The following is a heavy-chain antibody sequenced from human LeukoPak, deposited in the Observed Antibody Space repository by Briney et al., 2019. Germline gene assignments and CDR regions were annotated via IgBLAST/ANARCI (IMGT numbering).Heavy chain of an antibody. J-gene: IGHJ4*02. D-gene: IGHD1-26*01. CDR3: AKAFAWIVGAFDFDY. V-gene: IGHV3-23*01. Sequence: PGGSLRLSCAASGFTFSSYAMSWVRQAPGKGLEWVSTINGGGGSTYYADSVKGRFTISRDNSKNTLYLQMNSLRAEDTAVYYCAKAFAWIVGAFDFDYWGQGTLVTVSS. CDR1: GFTFSSYA. CDR2: INGGGGST.